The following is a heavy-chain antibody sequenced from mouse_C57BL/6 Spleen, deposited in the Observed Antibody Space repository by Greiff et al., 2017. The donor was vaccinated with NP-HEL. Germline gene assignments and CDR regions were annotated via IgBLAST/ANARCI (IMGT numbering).Heavy chain of an antibody. CDR2: IYPGSGNT. J-gene: IGHJ4*01. Sequence: VQLQQPGAELVRPGASVKLSCKASGYTFTDYYINWVKQRPGQGLEWIARIYPGSGNTYYNEKFKGKATLTAEKSSSTAYMQLSSLTSEDSAVYFCARYGYYDYAMDYWGQGTTVTVSS. CDR3: ARYGYYDYAMDY. V-gene: IGHV1-76*01. CDR1: GYTFTDYY. D-gene: IGHD2-3*01.